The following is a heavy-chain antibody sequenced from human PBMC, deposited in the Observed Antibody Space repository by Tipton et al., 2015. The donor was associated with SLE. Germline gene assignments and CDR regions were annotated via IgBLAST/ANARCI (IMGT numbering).Heavy chain of an antibody. CDR3: ARHYGPMDV. CDR2: IYHSGST. D-gene: IGHD3-16*01. CDR1: GYSISSGYY. Sequence: TLSLTCAVSGYSISSGYYWGWIRQPPGKGLEWIGSIYHSGSTYYNPSLKSRVTISVDTSKNQFSLKLSSVTAADTAVYYCARHYGPMDVWGKGTTVTVSS. J-gene: IGHJ6*03. V-gene: IGHV4-38-2*01.